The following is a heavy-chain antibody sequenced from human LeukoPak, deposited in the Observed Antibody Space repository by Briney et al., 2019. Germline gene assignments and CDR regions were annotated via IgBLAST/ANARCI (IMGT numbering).Heavy chain of an antibody. Sequence: ASVKVSCKASGYTFTSYGISWVRQAPGQGLEWMGWISAYNGNTNYAQKLQGRVTMTTDTSTSTVYMELSSLRSEDTAVYYCARGEMATIGHYFDYWGQGTLVTVSS. J-gene: IGHJ4*02. CDR1: GYTFTSYG. V-gene: IGHV1-18*01. CDR3: ARGEMATIGHYFDY. CDR2: ISAYNGNT. D-gene: IGHD5-24*01.